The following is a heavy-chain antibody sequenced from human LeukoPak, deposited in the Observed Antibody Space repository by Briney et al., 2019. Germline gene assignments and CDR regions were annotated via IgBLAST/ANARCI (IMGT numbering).Heavy chain of an antibody. CDR1: GSSFNWES. D-gene: IGHD2-15*01. CDR2: IYPGDSDT. CDR3: ARAYYCGGGSCKLEY. Sequence: GYGSSFNWESMDWARPIPGKKLEWMGIIYPGDSDTRYSPSFQGQITISADKSINTAYLRWSSLKASDTAMYYCARAYYCGGGSCKLEYWGQGTLVTVSS. V-gene: IGHV5-51*01. J-gene: IGHJ4*02.